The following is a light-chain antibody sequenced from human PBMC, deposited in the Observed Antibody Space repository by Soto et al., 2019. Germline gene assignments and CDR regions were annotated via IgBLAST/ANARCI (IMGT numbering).Light chain of an antibody. J-gene: IGLJ1*01. CDR2: YVD. V-gene: IGLV2-14*03. Sequence: QSVLTQPASVSGSPGQSITISCTGTSRDVGAYDYVSWCLQYPDKAPQLLIYYVDHRPSGVSSRFSGSKSGNTASLTISGLQAEDEGDYYCCSYADGSIYFFGPGIKVTV. CDR1: SRDVGAYDY. CDR3: CSYADGSIYF.